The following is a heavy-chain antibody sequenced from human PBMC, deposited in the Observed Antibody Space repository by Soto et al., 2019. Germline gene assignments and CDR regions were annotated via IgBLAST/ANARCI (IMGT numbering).Heavy chain of an antibody. J-gene: IGHJ4*01. D-gene: IGHD3-22*01. CDR1: RGSMRPYY. CDR2: VYHSGRT. V-gene: IGHV4-59*08. Sequence: SETLSLTCTVSRGSMRPYYWSWIRQPPGKGLEWIGYVYHSGRTTYSPSVKSRVTISVDTSKNQFALRLNSVTAADTAVYYCARQGGDYYDSVTYDPKYFDYWGHGVLVTV. CDR3: ARQGGDYYDSVTYDPKYFDY.